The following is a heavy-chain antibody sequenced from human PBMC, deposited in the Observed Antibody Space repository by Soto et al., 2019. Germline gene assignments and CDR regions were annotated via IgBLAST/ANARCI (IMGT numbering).Heavy chain of an antibody. CDR1: GFTFSSYG. V-gene: IGHV3-30*18. CDR2: ISYDGSNN. J-gene: IGHJ4*02. D-gene: IGHD4-17*01. Sequence: QVQLVESGGGVVQPGRSLRLSCAASGFTFSSYGMHWVRQAPGKGLEWVAVISYDGSNNYYADSVKGRFTISRDNSKNTLSLQMNSLRAEDTAVYYCAKDTLRQTVTTLDYWGQGTLVTVSS. CDR3: AKDTLRQTVTTLDY.